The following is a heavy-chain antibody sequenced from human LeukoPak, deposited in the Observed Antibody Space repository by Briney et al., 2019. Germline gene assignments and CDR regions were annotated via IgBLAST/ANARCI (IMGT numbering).Heavy chain of an antibody. V-gene: IGHV3-74*01. CDR2: ISPDGSRT. D-gene: IGHD3-10*01. CDR3: ARVSSLWSFDY. J-gene: IGHJ4*02. Sequence: GGSLRLSCAASGFTFSTHWMHWVRQTPGKGLVWVSRISPDGSRTAYADSVKGRFTISRDNARDTLYLQLNSLGAEDTAVYYCARVSSLWSFDYWGQGPLVTVSS. CDR1: GFTFSTHW.